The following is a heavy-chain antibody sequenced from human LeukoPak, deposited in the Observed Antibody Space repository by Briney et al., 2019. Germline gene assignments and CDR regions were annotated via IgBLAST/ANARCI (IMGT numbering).Heavy chain of an antibody. CDR2: IYYSGST. CDR1: GGSISSSNYY. Sequence: SETLSLTCTVSGGSISSSNYYWGWIRQPPGKGLEWIGNIYYSGSTYYKPSLKTRVTISVDTSKNQFSLKLTSVTAADTAVYYCARHASVDGNWPRPRDCWGQGSLVTVSS. CDR3: ARHASVDGNWPRPRDC. J-gene: IGHJ4*02. D-gene: IGHD6-19*01. V-gene: IGHV4-39*01.